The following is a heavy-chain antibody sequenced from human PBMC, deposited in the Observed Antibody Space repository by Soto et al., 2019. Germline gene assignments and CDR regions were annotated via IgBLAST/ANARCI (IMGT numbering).Heavy chain of an antibody. D-gene: IGHD6-19*01. V-gene: IGHV4-30-2*01. Sequence: PSETLSLTCAVSGGSISSGGYSWIWIRQPPGKGLEWIGYIYHSGSTYYNPSLKSRVTISVDRSKNQFSLKLSSVTAADTAVYYCARGGSGAFDIWGQGTMVTVSS. CDR2: IYHSGST. J-gene: IGHJ3*02. CDR3: ARGGSGAFDI. CDR1: GGSISSGGYS.